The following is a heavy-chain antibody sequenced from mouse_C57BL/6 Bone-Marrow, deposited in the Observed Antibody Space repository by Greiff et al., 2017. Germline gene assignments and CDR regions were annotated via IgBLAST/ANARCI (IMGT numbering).Heavy chain of an antibody. J-gene: IGHJ2*01. Sequence: VQLKESGPELVKPGASVKISCKASGYAFSSSWMNWVKQRPGKGLEWIGRIYPGDGDTNYNGKFKGKATLTADTSSTTAYMQLSSLTSEDSAVYFCVGATVVYFDYWGQGTTLTVSS. CDR1: GYAFSSSW. V-gene: IGHV1-82*01. D-gene: IGHD1-1*01. CDR3: VGATVVYFDY. CDR2: IYPGDGDT.